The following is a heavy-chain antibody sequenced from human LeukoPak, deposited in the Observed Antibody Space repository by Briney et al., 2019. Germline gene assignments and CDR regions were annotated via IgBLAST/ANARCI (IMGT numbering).Heavy chain of an antibody. D-gene: IGHD3-10*01. CDR1: GFTFSDYY. CDR3: ARVGELLFRWFDP. CDR2: ISSSSSYT. Sequence: PGGSLRLSCAASGFTFSDYYMSWIRQAPGKGLEWVSYISSSSSYTNYADSVKGRFTISGDNAKNSLYLQMDSLRAEDTAVYYCARVGELLFRWFDPWGQGTLVTVSS. J-gene: IGHJ5*02. V-gene: IGHV3-11*06.